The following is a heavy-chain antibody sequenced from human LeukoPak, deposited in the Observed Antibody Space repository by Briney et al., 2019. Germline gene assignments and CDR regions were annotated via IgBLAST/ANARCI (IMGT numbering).Heavy chain of an antibody. J-gene: IGHJ3*01. CDR1: GFTFSSYA. D-gene: IGHD4-17*01. CDR3: TKDPNGDYVGAFDF. CDR2: ISDSGDAT. Sequence: GGSLRLSCAASGFTFSSYAMSWVRQAPGKGLEWVSSISDSGDATGYTESVKGRFTISRDNSKGTVWLQMNSLRAEDTAVYYCTKDPNGDYVGAFDFWDQGTLVIVSS. V-gene: IGHV3-23*01.